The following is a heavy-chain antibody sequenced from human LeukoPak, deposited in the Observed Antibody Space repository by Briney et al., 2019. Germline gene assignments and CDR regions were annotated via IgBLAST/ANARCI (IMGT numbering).Heavy chain of an antibody. V-gene: IGHV1-69-2*01. Sequence: ASVKISCKVSGYTFTDYYMHWVQQAPGKGLEWMGLVDPEDGETIYAEKFQGRVTITADTSTDTAYMELSSLRSEDTAVYYCARVGYSSGWYHDYWGQGTLVTVSS. CDR2: VDPEDGET. D-gene: IGHD6-19*01. CDR1: GYTFTDYY. CDR3: ARVGYSSGWYHDY. J-gene: IGHJ4*02.